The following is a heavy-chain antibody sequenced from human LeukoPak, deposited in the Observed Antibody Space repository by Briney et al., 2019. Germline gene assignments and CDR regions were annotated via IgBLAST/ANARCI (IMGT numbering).Heavy chain of an antibody. CDR2: TKSKTDGGTT. J-gene: IGHJ4*02. Sequence: PGGALRLSCAASGFTSSNAWMSWVRQAPGKGRERGGRTKSKTDGGTTDYAAPVKGRFTISRDDSKNKLYLQLNSLKTEDTAVYYCTTGLTDYYDSSGYYPDYWGQGTLVTVSS. CDR1: GFTSSNAW. D-gene: IGHD3-22*01. V-gene: IGHV3-15*01. CDR3: TTGLTDYYDSSGYYPDY.